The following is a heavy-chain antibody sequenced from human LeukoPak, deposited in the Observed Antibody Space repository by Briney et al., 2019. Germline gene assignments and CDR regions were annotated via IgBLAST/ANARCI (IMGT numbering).Heavy chain of an antibody. V-gene: IGHV1-8*01. CDR2: MNPNSGNT. CDR1: GYTFTSYD. D-gene: IGHD6-13*01. CDR3: ARGRKLAAAGNRYYYYGMDV. J-gene: IGHJ6*02. Sequence: ASVKVSCKASGYTFTSYDINWVRQATGQGLEWMGWMNPNSGNTGYAQKFQGRVTMTRNTSISTAYMELSSLRSEDTAVYYCARGRKLAAAGNRYYYYGMDVWGQGTTVTVSS.